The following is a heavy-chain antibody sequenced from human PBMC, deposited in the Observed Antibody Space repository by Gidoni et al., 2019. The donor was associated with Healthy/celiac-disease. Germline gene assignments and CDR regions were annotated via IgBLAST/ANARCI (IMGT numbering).Heavy chain of an antibody. J-gene: IGHJ6*02. D-gene: IGHD2-15*01. CDR2: ISAYNGNT. V-gene: IGHV1-18*01. CDR1: GYTFTSYG. Sequence: QVQLVQSGAEVKKPGASVKVSCKASGYTFTSYGISWVRQAAGQGLEWMGWISAYNGNTNYAQKLQGRVTMTTDTSTSTAYMELRSLRSDDTAVYYCARDGYCSGGSCYSDYYYYGMDVWGQGTTVTVSS. CDR3: ARDGYCSGGSCYSDYYYYGMDV.